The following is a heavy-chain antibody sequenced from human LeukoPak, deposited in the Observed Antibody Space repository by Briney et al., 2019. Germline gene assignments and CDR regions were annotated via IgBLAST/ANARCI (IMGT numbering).Heavy chain of an antibody. V-gene: IGHV3-7*01. J-gene: IGHJ4*02. CDR1: GFTFSSYG. CDR2: IKQDGSEK. D-gene: IGHD1-14*01. CDR3: ARDYAIPGGGLGY. Sequence: GRSLRLSCAASGFTFSSYGMHWVRQAPGKGLEWVANIKQDGSEKYYVDSVKGRLTTSRDNAKNSLYLQMSSLRAEDTAVYYCARDYAIPGGGLGYWGQGTLVTVSS.